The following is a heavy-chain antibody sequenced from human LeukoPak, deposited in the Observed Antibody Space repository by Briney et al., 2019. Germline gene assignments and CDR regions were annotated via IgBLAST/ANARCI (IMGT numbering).Heavy chain of an antibody. V-gene: IGHV1-18*04. CDR2: ISAYNGNT. J-gene: IGHJ5*02. CDR1: GYTFTIYG. CDR3: ARDLPLIVVVPAATKRNWFDP. D-gene: IGHD2-2*01. Sequence: ASVKVSCKASGYTFTIYGISWVRQAPGQGLEWMGWISAYNGNTNYEQKLQGRVTMTTDTSTSTAYMELRSLRSDDTAVYYCARDLPLIVVVPAATKRNWFDPWGQGTLVTVSS.